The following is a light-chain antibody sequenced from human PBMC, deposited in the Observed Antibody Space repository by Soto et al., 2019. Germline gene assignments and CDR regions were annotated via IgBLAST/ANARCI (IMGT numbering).Light chain of an antibody. J-gene: IGKJ3*01. CDR1: QDISNW. CDR2: GAS. V-gene: IGKV1-12*02. Sequence: DIPMTQSPSSVSASVGDTVTITCRASQDISNWLAWYQHKPGKAPKFLIYGASSLQSGVPSRFSGSGSGTDFTLTISSLQPEDFATYFCQQANSFPFTFGPGTKVDIK. CDR3: QQANSFPFT.